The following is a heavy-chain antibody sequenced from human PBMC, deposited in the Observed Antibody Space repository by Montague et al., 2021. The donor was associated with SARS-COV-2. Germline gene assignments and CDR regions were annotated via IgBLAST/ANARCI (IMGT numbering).Heavy chain of an antibody. CDR1: GGSISSGSYY. J-gene: IGHJ4*02. CDR2: IYTSGST. V-gene: IGHV4-61*02. D-gene: IGHD3-22*01. Sequence: TLSLTCTVSGGSISSGSYYWSWIRQPAGKGLEWIGRIYTSGSTNYNPSLKSRVTISVDTSKNQFSLKLSSVTAADTAVYYCARKDYGSSGYWSGFFDYWGQGTLVTVSS. CDR3: ARKDYGSSGYWSGFFDY.